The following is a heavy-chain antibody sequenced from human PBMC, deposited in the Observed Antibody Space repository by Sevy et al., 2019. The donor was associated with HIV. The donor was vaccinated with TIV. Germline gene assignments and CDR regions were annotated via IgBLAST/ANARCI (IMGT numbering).Heavy chain of an antibody. CDR2: IWYDGSNK. V-gene: IGHV3-33*01. Sequence: GGSLRLSCAASGFTFSSYDMHWVRQAPGKGLEWVAVIWYDGSNKYYADSVKGRFTISRDNSKNTLYLQMNSLRAEDTAVYYCARDTYRRDYYYYGMDVWGQGTTVTVSS. CDR3: ARDTYRRDYYYYGMDV. D-gene: IGHD2-2*01. J-gene: IGHJ6*02. CDR1: GFTFSSYD.